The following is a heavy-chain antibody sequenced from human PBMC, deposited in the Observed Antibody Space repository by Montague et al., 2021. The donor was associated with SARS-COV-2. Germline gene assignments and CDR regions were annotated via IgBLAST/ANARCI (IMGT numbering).Heavy chain of an antibody. V-gene: IGHV4-59*03. CDR3: AGQDAWAYCGDECYRGWFDS. CDR1: FGSISTYY. CDR2: IFYNGST. J-gene: IGHJ5*01. D-gene: IGHD2-21*01. Sequence: SETLSLTCTVSFGSISTYYWCWIRQPPGKGLERIGFIFYNGSTKYNSSLKRRVSISLDTSKAQSSLKLSSVTVADTAVYYCAGQDAWAYCGDECYRGWFDSWGQGTLVTVSS.